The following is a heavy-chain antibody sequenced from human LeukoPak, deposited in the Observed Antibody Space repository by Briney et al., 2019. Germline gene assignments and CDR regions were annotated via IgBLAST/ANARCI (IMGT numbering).Heavy chain of an antibody. J-gene: IGHJ5*02. D-gene: IGHD5-18*01. Sequence: RGSLRLSCAASGFTFTNYWMHWVRQVPGKGLVWVSHINNDGGSTNYADSVKGRSTISRDNAKNTLYLQMNSLTAEDTAVYYCARDLGYNSASWGQGTLVTVSS. V-gene: IGHV3-74*01. CDR2: INNDGGST. CDR1: GFTFTNYW. CDR3: ARDLGYNSAS.